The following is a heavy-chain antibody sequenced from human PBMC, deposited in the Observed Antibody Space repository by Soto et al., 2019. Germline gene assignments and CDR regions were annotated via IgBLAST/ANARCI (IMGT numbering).Heavy chain of an antibody. CDR1: GFTFSNAW. Sequence: EVQLVESGGGLVKPGGSLRLSCAASGFTFSNAWMSWVRQAPGKGLEWVGRIKSKTDGGTTDYAAPVKGRFTISRDDSKNTLYLQMNSLRTEETAVYYWTTKATAMVAAFDIWGQGTVVTASS. CDR2: IKSKTDGGTT. V-gene: IGHV3-15*01. CDR3: TTKATAMVAAFDI. J-gene: IGHJ3*02. D-gene: IGHD5-18*01.